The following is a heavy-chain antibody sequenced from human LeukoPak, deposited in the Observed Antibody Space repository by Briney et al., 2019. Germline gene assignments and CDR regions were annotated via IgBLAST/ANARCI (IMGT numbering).Heavy chain of an antibody. CDR2: MNPNSGNT. D-gene: IGHD3-9*01. CDR1: GYTFTSYD. J-gene: IGHJ6*02. V-gene: IGHV1-8*01. CDR3: ARVGYFDSYWYYYGMDV. Sequence: ASVKVSCKASGYTFTSYDINWVRQATGQGLEGMGWMNPNSGNTGYAQKFQGRVTMTRNTSISTAYMELSSLRSEDTAVYYCARVGYFDSYWYYYGMDVWGQGTTVTVSS.